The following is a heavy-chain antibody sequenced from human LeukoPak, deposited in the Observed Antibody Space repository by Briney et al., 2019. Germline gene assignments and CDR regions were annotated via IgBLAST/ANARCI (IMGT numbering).Heavy chain of an antibody. CDR1: GFTFRSYW. CDR2: IKEDGSEK. Sequence: GGSLRLSCAASGFTFRSYWMSWGRQAPGKGLEWVANIKEDGSEKYYVDSVKGRFTISRDNAKNSLYLQMSSLRAEDTAVYYCAREDCSGDSCSNSIDYWGQGTLVTVSS. CDR3: AREDCSGDSCSNSIDY. J-gene: IGHJ4*02. D-gene: IGHD2-15*01. V-gene: IGHV3-7*01.